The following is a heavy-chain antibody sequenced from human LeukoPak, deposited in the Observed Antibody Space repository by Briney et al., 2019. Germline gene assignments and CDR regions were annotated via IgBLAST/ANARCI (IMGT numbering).Heavy chain of an antibody. D-gene: IGHD6-19*01. CDR1: GFTFSSYG. CDR2: ISYDGSNK. J-gene: IGHJ4*02. CDR3: AKDALQWLVIFNFDY. Sequence: GGSLRLSCAASGFTFSSYGMHWVRQAPGKGLEWVAVISYDGSNKYCADSVKGRFTISRDNSKNTLYLQMNSLRAEDTAVYYCAKDALQWLVIFNFDYWGQGTLVTVSS. V-gene: IGHV3-30*18.